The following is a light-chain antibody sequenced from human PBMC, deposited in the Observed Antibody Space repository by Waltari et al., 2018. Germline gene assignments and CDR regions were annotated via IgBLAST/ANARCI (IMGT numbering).Light chain of an antibody. CDR1: QRFSSSY. V-gene: IGKV3-20*01. CDR2: GAS. Sequence: CRAGQRFSSSYLACYQQKPGRAPRLLIYGASSRATGIPDRFSDSGSGTDFTLTISRLEPEDFAVYYCLQYGTSPFTFGQGTKLEIK. CDR3: LQYGTSPFT. J-gene: IGKJ2*01.